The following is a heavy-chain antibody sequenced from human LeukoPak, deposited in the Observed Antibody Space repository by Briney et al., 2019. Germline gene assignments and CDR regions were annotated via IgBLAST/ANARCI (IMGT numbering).Heavy chain of an antibody. Sequence: PSEILSLTCTVSGGSISSYYWNWIRQPPGKGLEWIGYIYYSGSTNYNPSLKSRVTISVDTSKNQFSLKLSSVTAADTAVYYCARQGGGFWYFDLWGRGTLVTVSS. CDR3: ARQGGGFWYFDL. D-gene: IGHD6-25*01. J-gene: IGHJ2*01. CDR1: GGSISSYY. CDR2: IYYSGST. V-gene: IGHV4-59*08.